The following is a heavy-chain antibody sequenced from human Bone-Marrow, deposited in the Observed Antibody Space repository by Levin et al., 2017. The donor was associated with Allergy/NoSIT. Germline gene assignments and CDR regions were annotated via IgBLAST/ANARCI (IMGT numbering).Heavy chain of an antibody. CDR2: IYYTGST. CDR1: GGSISSADYY. V-gene: IGHV4-30-4*01. Sequence: SETLSLTCTVSGGSISSADYYWSWIRQPPGKGLEWIGYIYYTGSTYYNPSLKSRVTMSVDTSKNQFSLTLTSVTAADTAVYYCASEDSSSPPSNWGQGTLVTVSS. CDR3: ASEDSSSPPSN. D-gene: IGHD6-13*01. J-gene: IGHJ4*02.